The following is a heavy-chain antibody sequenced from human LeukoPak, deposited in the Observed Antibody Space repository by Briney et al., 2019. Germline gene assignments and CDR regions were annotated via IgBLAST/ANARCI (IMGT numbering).Heavy chain of an antibody. CDR3: ARGSIRGYVSYN. CDR2: TSSSSSYI. J-gene: IGHJ4*02. D-gene: IGHD3-10*01. V-gene: IGHV3-21*01. CDR1: GFTFSSYS. Sequence: GGSLRLSCAASGFTFSSYSMNWVRQAPGKGLEWVSSTSSSSSYIYYADSVKGRFTISRDNAKNSLYLQMNSLRAEDTAVYYCARGSIRGYVSYNWGQGTLVTVSS.